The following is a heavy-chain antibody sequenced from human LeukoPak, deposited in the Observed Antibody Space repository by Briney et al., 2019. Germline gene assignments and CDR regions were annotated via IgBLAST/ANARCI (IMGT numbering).Heavy chain of an antibody. V-gene: IGHV4-34*01. CDR1: GGSFSGYY. J-gene: IGHJ6*02. CDR3: AREGRVPYYDFWSGYYRGYYGMDV. CDR2: INHSGST. D-gene: IGHD3-3*01. Sequence: SSETLSLTCAVYGGSFSGYYWSWIRQPPGKGLEWIGEINHSGSTNYNPSLKSRVTISVDTSKNQFSLKLSSMTAADTAVYYCAREGRVPYYDFWSGYYRGYYGMDVWGQGTTVTVSS.